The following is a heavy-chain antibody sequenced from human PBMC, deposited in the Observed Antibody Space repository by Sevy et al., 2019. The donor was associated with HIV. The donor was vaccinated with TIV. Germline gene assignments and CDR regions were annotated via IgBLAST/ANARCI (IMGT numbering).Heavy chain of an antibody. CDR1: GFTFSSYW. CDR2: INSDGSST. V-gene: IGHV3-74*01. Sequence: GGSLRLSCAASGFTFSSYWMHWVRQAPGKGLVWVSRINSDGSSTSYADSVKGRFTISRDNAKNTLYLQMNSLRAEDTAVYYCARLQHATYGGGDCYPALDYWGQGTLVTVSS. J-gene: IGHJ4*02. CDR3: ARLQHATYGGGDCYPALDY. D-gene: IGHD2-21*01.